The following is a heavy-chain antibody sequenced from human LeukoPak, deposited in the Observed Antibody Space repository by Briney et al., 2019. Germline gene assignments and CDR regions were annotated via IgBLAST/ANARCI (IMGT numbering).Heavy chain of an antibody. Sequence: SETLSLTCAVYGGSFSGYYWSWIRQPPGKGLEWIGEINHSGSTNYNPSLKSRVTISVDTSKNQFSLKLSSVTAADTAVYYCARAPKYYYDGSGHYFDYWGQGTLVTVSS. D-gene: IGHD3-22*01. J-gene: IGHJ4*02. V-gene: IGHV4-34*01. CDR3: ARAPKYYYDGSGHYFDY. CDR2: INHSGST. CDR1: GGSFSGYY.